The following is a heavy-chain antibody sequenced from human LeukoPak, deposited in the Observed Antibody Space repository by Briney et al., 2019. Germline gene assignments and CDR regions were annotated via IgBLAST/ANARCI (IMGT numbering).Heavy chain of an antibody. CDR2: MNPNSGNT. J-gene: IGHJ4*02. CDR1: GYTFTSYD. CDR3: ARVTEYYDFWSGYYTEHFDY. Sequence: GASVKVSCKASGYTFTSYDINWVRQATGQGLDWMGWMNPNSGNTGYAQKFQGRVTITRNTSISTAYMELSSMRSEDKAVYYCARVTEYYDFWSGYYTEHFDYWGQGTLVTVSS. D-gene: IGHD3-3*01. V-gene: IGHV1-8*03.